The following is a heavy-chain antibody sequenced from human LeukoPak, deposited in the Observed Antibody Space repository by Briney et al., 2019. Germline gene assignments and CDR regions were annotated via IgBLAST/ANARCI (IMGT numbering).Heavy chain of an antibody. CDR1: GFTFSSYA. D-gene: IGHD3-10*01. Sequence: GGSLRLSCAASGFTFSSYAMHWVRQAPGKGPEWVAVISYDGSNKYYADSVKGRFTISRDNSKNTLYLQMNSLRAEDTAVYYCARGPVYYYGSGSYTPLDYWGQGTLVTVSS. J-gene: IGHJ4*02. CDR3: ARGPVYYYGSGSYTPLDY. V-gene: IGHV3-30*01. CDR2: ISYDGSNK.